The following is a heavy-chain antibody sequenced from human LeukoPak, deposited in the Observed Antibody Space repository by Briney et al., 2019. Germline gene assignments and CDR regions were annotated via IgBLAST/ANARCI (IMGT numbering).Heavy chain of an antibody. CDR3: ARVTDLYYYYMDV. D-gene: IGHD3/OR15-3a*01. CDR2: INPNGGGT. V-gene: IGHV1-2*02. CDR1: GYTSTGYC. J-gene: IGHJ6*03. Sequence: GASVKVSCKASGYTSTGYCMHWVRQAPGQGLEWMGWINPNGGGTNYAQKFQGRVTMTRDTSISTAYMELSRLRSDDTAVYYCARVTDLYYYYMDVWGKGTTVTVSS.